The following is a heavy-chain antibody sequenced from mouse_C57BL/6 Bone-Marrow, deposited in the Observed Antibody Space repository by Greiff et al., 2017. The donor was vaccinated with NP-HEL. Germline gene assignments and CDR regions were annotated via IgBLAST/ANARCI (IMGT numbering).Heavy chain of an antibody. J-gene: IGHJ2*01. CDR2: INPDSSTI. D-gene: IGHD2-4*01. Sequence: EVKVVESGGGLVQPGGSLKLSCAASGIDFSRYWMSWVRRAPGKGLEWIGEINPDSSTINYAPSLKDEFIISRDNAKNTLYLQMSKVRSEDTALYYCARQRGSYDYDYFDYWGQGTTLTVSS. V-gene: IGHV4-1*01. CDR3: ARQRGSYDYDYFDY. CDR1: GIDFSRYW.